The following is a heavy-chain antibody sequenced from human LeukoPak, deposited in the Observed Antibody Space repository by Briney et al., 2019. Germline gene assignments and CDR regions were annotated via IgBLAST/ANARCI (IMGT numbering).Heavy chain of an antibody. V-gene: IGHV1-2*02. D-gene: IGHD6-13*01. J-gene: IGHJ3*02. CDR1: GYSVSDYY. Sequence: ASVKVSCKTSGYSVSDYYMHWVRQAPGQGLEWMGWINPNSGGTNYAQKFQGRVTMTRDTSISTAYMELSRLRSDDTAVYYCARDMYSSTTYAFDMWGQGTMVTVSS. CDR3: ARDMYSSTTYAFDM. CDR2: INPNSGGT.